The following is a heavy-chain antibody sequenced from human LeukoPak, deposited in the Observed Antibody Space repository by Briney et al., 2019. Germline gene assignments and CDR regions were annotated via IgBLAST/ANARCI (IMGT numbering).Heavy chain of an antibody. D-gene: IGHD3-9*01. Sequence: SETLSLTCTVSGGSISGSYWSWIRQPPGKGLEWIGEINHSGSTNYNPSLKSRVTISVDTSKNQFSLKLSSVTAADTAVYYCARESRYFDWLFYYFAYWGQGTLVSVSS. J-gene: IGHJ4*02. V-gene: IGHV4-34*01. CDR2: INHSGST. CDR1: GGSISGSY. CDR3: ARESRYFDWLFYYFAY.